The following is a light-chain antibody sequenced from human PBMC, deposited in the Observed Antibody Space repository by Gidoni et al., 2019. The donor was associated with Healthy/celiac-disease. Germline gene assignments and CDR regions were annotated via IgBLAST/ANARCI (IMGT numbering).Light chain of an antibody. CDR2: GAS. J-gene: IGKJ2*01. CDR1: QSVSSSY. CDR3: QQYGSSPPYT. V-gene: IGKV3-20*01. Sequence: EIELPPSPGTLSLSPGERATLSCRASQSVSSSYLAWYQQKPGQAPRLLIYGASSRATGIPDRFSGSGSGTDFTLTISRLEPEDFAVYYCQQYGSSPPYTFGQGTKLEIK.